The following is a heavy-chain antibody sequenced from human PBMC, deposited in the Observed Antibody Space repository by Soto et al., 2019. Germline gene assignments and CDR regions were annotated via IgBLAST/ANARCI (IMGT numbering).Heavy chain of an antibody. CDR3: KWDLEASDP. Sequence: AGGSLRLSCAASGFTFSNAWMSWVRQAPGKGLEWVGRIRSKTDGGTTDYAAPVKGRFTISRDDSKDTLYLQMNSLKTEDTAVYYCKWDLEASDPWGQGTLVTVSS. CDR1: GFTFSNAW. CDR2: IRSKTDGGTT. J-gene: IGHJ5*02. D-gene: IGHD1-26*01. V-gene: IGHV3-15*01.